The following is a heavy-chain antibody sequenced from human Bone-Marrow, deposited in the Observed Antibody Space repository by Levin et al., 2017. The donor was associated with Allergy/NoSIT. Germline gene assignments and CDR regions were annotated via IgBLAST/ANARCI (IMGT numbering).Heavy chain of an antibody. Sequence: AGGSLRLSCAASGFTFSSYWMSWVRQAPGKGLEWVANIKQDGSEKYYVDSVKGRFTISRDNAKNSLYLQMNSLRAEDTAVYYCASFIAVAGTRWFDPWGQGTLVTVSS. CDR2: IKQDGSEK. D-gene: IGHD6-19*01. J-gene: IGHJ5*02. CDR1: GFTFSSYW. V-gene: IGHV3-7*01. CDR3: ASFIAVAGTRWFDP.